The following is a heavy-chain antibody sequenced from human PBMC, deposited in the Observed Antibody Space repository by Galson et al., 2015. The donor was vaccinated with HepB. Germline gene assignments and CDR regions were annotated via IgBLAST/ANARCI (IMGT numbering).Heavy chain of an antibody. Sequence: QSGAEVKKPGESLNISCQASGSTFTNYWIGWVRQVPAKVLEWVALIYPGDSTTSYSPSFQGQVTLSGDNSINTAYLQWNSLKASDTALYYCAGISPPGHLLAPHNMDVWGQGTTVTVSS. J-gene: IGHJ6*02. CDR3: AGISPPGHLLAPHNMDV. D-gene: IGHD2-15*01. V-gene: IGHV5-51*01. CDR2: IYPGDSTT. CDR1: GSTFTNYW.